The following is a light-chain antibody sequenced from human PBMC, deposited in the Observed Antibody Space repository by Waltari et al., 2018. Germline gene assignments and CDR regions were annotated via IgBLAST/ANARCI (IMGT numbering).Light chain of an antibody. Sequence: SYELTQPPSVSVAPGKTARITCGGVNIGSRSVHWYLQKPGQAPVLVIYNDSDRPSGIPERFAGSNSGNTATLTLSRVEAGDEADYYCQLWDSYTDHPRVVGGGTRLTVL. V-gene: IGLV3-21*04. J-gene: IGLJ3*02. CDR2: NDS. CDR3: QLWDSYTDHPRV. CDR1: NIGSRS.